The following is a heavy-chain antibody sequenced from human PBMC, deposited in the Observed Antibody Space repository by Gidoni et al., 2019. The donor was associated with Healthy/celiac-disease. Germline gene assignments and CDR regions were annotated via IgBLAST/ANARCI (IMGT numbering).Heavy chain of an antibody. CDR1: VYTLTELS. CDR2: FDPEDGET. V-gene: IGHV1-24*01. J-gene: IGHJ3*02. CDR3: ATEVYVSDAFDI. Sequence: QVHLVQSWAVVKKPGASVKVFCKVSVYTLTELSMHWVRQAPGKGLEWMGGFDPEDGETIYEQKFQGRGTMTEDTSTDTAYMELSSLRSEDTAVYYCATEVYVSDAFDIWGQGTMVTVSS. D-gene: IGHD6-6*01.